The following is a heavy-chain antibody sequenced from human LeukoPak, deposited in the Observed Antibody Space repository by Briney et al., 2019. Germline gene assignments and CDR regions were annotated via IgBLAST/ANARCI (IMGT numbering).Heavy chain of an antibody. V-gene: IGHV1-18*01. CDR3: ARADGSGSYYRSSDY. J-gene: IGHJ4*02. CDR1: GYTFTSYG. D-gene: IGHD3-10*01. CDR2: ISAYNGNT. Sequence: ASVKVSCKASGYTFTSYGISWVRQAPGQGLEWMGWISAYNGNTNYAQKLQGRVTMTTDTSTSTAYMELRSLRSDDTAVYYCARADGSGSYYRSSDYWGQGTLVTVSS.